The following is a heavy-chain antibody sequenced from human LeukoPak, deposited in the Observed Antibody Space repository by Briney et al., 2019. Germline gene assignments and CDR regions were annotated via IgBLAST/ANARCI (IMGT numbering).Heavy chain of an antibody. D-gene: IGHD3-22*01. CDR2: INPNSGGT. V-gene: IGHV1-2*02. CDR1: GYTFTGYY. CDR3: ARVGSREVVMRKGSFDY. Sequence: GASVKVSCKASGYTFTGYYMHWVRQAPGQGLEWMGWINPNSGGTNYAQKFQGRVTMTRDTSISTAYMELSRLRSDDTAVYYCARVGSREVVMRKGSFDYWGQGTLVTVSS. J-gene: IGHJ4*02.